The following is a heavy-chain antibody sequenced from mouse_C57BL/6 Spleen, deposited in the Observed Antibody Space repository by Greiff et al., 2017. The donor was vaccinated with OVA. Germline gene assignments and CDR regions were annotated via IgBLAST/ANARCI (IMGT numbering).Heavy chain of an antibody. CDR1: GYSFTSYY. J-gene: IGHJ2*01. D-gene: IGHD2-5*01. CDR3: AREGSNYDFDY. V-gene: IGHV1-66*01. CDR2: IYPGSGNT. Sequence: VQLQESGPELVKPGASVKISCKASGYSFTSYYIHWVKQRPGQGLEWIGWIYPGSGNTKYNEKFKGKATLTADTSSSTAYTQLSSLTSEDSAVYYCAREGSNYDFDYWGQGTTLTVSS.